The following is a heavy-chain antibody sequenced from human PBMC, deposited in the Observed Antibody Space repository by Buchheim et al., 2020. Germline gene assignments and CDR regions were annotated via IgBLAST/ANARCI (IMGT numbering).Heavy chain of an antibody. CDR3: AKPTVTESTRYFDS. V-gene: IGHV3-30-3*02. CDR1: GFTFSAYS. J-gene: IGHJ4*02. CDR2: ISNDGYDI. D-gene: IGHD4-17*01. Sequence: QVQLVESGGGVVQPGTSLRLSCAASGFTFSAYSMHWVRQAPGKGLEWVAVISNDGYDIYYADSVKGRFSISRDNSHNTLFQQMNSLRVDDTALYSCAKPTVTESTRYFDSWGQGTL.